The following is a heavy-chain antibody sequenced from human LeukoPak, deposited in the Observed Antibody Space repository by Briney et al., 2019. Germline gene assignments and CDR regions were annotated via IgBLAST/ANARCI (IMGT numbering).Heavy chain of an antibody. J-gene: IGHJ4*02. CDR2: INSDGSST. CDR3: ARVADYLDY. V-gene: IGHV3-74*01. CDR1: GFTFSSYW. Sequence: GGSLRLSCAAFGFTFSSYWMHWVRQGPGKGLVWVSRINSDGSSTSCADSVKGRFTISRDNAKNTLYLQMNSLRAEDTAVYYCARVADYLDYWGQGTLVTVSS.